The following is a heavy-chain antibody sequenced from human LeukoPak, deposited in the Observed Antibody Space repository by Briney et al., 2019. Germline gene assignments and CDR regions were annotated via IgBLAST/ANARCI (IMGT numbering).Heavy chain of an antibody. CDR3: ASSTVEMATILDQD. V-gene: IGHV3-30*03. J-gene: IGHJ4*02. CDR2: ISYDGSNK. CDR1: GFTFSSYG. Sequence: PGGSLRLSCAASGFTFSSYGMHWVRQAPGKGLEWVAVISYDGSNKYYADSVKGRFTISRDNSKNTLYLQMNSLRAEDTAVYYCASSTVEMATILDQDWGQGTLVTVSS. D-gene: IGHD5-24*01.